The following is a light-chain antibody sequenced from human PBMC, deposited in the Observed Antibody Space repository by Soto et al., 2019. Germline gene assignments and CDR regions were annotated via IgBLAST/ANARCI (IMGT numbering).Light chain of an antibody. CDR2: DVT. V-gene: IGLV2-11*01. Sequence: QSALTQPRSVSGSPGQSVTISCTGTSSDVGGYNYVSWYQRHPGKAPKLIISDVTKRPSGVSDRFSGSKSGNTASLTISGLQAEDEADYDCCSYAGSDILIFGGGTKVTVL. J-gene: IGLJ2*01. CDR3: CSYAGSDILI. CDR1: SSDVGGYNY.